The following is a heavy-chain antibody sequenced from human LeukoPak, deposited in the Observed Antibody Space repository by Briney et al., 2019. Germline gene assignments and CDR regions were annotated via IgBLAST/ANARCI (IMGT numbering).Heavy chain of an antibody. CDR2: IIPILGIA. J-gene: IGHJ5*02. V-gene: IGHV1-69*02. Sequence: SVKVSCKTSGGTFSSYTISWVRQAPGQGLEWMGRIIPILGIANYAQKFQGRVTITADKSTSTAYMELSSLRSEDTAVHYCARYGYTAMWNWFDPWGQGNLVTVSS. CDR1: GGTFSSYT. D-gene: IGHD5-18*01. CDR3: ARYGYTAMWNWFDP.